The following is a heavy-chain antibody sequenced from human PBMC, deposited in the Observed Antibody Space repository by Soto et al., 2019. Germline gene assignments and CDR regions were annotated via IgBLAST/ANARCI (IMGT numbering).Heavy chain of an antibody. J-gene: IGHJ4*02. Sequence: QVQLQESGPGLVKPSETLSLTCTVSGVSMSGHFWNWIRQTPGRGLEWIGYIYHTGSIQYHPSLKSRITISLETSRGQFSRKLKSVTAADTATYYCAKLSAAERDSPFMTVFDSWGQGALVTVSA. CDR1: GVSMSGHF. CDR3: AKLSAAERDSPFMTVFDS. CDR2: IYHTGSI. D-gene: IGHD2-21*02. V-gene: IGHV4-59*11.